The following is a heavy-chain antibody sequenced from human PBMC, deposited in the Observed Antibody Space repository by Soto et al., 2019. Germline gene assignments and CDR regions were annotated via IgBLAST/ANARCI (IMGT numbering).Heavy chain of an antibody. V-gene: IGHV3-23*01. CDR3: AKGPAGAGWYFDL. Sequence: EVQLLESGGGLVQPGGSLRLSCEASRFTFSKYDMNWVRQAPGKGLEWVSSINNSGGNTYYADSVKGRFTISRDNSKNTFYLQMNSLGAEDTAIYYCAKGPAGAGWYFDLWGRGTLVTVSS. J-gene: IGHJ2*01. CDR2: INNSGGNT. D-gene: IGHD3-10*01. CDR1: RFTFSKYD.